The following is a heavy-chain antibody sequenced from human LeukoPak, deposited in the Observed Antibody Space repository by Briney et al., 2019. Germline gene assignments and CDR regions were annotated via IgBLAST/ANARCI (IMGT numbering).Heavy chain of an antibody. J-gene: IGHJ6*02. D-gene: IGHD6-13*01. V-gene: IGHV3-7*01. Sequence: GGSLRLSCAASGFTFSSYWMSWVRQAPGKGLEWVANIKQDGSEKYYVDSVKGRFTISRDNAKNSLYLQMNSLRAEDTAVYYCARVSDSSSWYYYHYGMDVWGQGTTVTVSS. CDR1: GFTFSSYW. CDR2: IKQDGSEK. CDR3: ARVSDSSSWYYYHYGMDV.